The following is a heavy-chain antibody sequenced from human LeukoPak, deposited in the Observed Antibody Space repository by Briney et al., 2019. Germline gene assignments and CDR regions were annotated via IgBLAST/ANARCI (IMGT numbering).Heavy chain of an antibody. V-gene: IGHV3-23*01. J-gene: IGHJ4*02. D-gene: IGHD3-3*01. CDR1: GFTFNSYA. CDR2: ISGSGDIT. Sequence: GGSLRLSCAASGFTFNSYAMSWVRQAPGKGLEWVSSISGSGDITYFGDSVKGWFTISRDKSKNTLYLQMNSLRAEDTAVYYCAKDKDLTKLGYFDYWGQGTLVTVSS. CDR3: AKDKDLTKLGYFDY.